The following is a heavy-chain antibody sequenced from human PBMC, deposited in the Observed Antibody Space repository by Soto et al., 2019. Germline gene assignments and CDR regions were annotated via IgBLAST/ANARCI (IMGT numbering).Heavy chain of an antibody. D-gene: IGHD6-13*01. J-gene: IGHJ4*02. CDR2: LSDSGGRI. CDR1: GFTFSMTA. V-gene: IGHV3-23*01. Sequence: EVQLLESGGGLVQPGGSLRLSCTASGFTFSMTAMTWVRQAPGKGIEWVSGLSDSGGRIYYPDSVKGWFTISRDNSMNTLYLQMNTLRAEDTAIYYGAKVSSSWYAGFFASWGQGTLFTFSS. CDR3: AKVSSSWYAGFFAS.